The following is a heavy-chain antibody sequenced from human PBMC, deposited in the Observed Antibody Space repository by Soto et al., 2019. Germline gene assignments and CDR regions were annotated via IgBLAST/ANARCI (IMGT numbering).Heavy chain of an antibody. Sequence: QAQLVESGGGVVQPGRSLRLSCATSESTFRSYSMHWVRQAPGKGLERVAVIGSDAKTQYYADSVKGRFSISRDTSKNTVSLQMNSLRAEDTAIYYCAKEYGHGYWYFDYWGQGTQVTVSS. V-gene: IGHV3-30*18. D-gene: IGHD5-18*01. CDR2: IGSDAKTQ. CDR3: AKEYGHGYWYFDY. J-gene: IGHJ4*02. CDR1: ESTFRSYS.